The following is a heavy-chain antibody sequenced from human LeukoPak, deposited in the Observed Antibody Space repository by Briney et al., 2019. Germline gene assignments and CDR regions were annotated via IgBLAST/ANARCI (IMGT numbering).Heavy chain of an antibody. J-gene: IGHJ3*02. V-gene: IGHV4-59*01. CDR3: AREGQPNAFDI. Sequence: PSETLSLTCTVSGGSISSYYWSWIQQPPGKGLEWIGYIYYSGSTNYNPSLKSRVTISVDTSKNQFSLKLSSVTAAGTAVYYCAREGQPNAFDIWGQGTMVTVSS. D-gene: IGHD6-13*01. CDR1: GGSISSYY. CDR2: IYYSGST.